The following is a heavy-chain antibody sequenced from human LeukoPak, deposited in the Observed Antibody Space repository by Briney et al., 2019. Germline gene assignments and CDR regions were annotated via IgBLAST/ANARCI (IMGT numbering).Heavy chain of an antibody. CDR2: ISYDGSNK. V-gene: IGHV3-30-3*01. Sequence: GGSLRLSCAASGFTFSSYAMHWVRQAPGKGLEWVAVISYDGSNKYYADSVKGRFTISRDNSKNTLYLQMNSLRAEDTAVYYCARERGTYCSSTSCYEPFDYWGQGTLVTVS. D-gene: IGHD2-2*01. CDR3: ARERGTYCSSTSCYEPFDY. CDR1: GFTFSSYA. J-gene: IGHJ4*02.